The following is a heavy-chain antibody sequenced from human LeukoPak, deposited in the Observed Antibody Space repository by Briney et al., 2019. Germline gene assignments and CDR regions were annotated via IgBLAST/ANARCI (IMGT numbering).Heavy chain of an antibody. Sequence: GGSLRLSCAASGFIFSDYNMNWVRQAPGKGLEWVSYISSGSSTIYYADSVRGRFTISRDNVKDSLHLQMHSLTDEDSAVYYCARDHPIIVGATTGDYWGQGTLVTVSS. CDR1: GFIFSDYN. V-gene: IGHV3-48*02. CDR2: ISSGSSTI. D-gene: IGHD1-26*01. CDR3: ARDHPIIVGATTGDY. J-gene: IGHJ4*02.